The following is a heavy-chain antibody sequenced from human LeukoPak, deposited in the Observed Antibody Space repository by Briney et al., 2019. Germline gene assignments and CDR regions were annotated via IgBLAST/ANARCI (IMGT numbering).Heavy chain of an antibody. CDR3: ARAYGRVY. V-gene: IGHV3-21*01. CDR1: GFTFSSYW. D-gene: IGHD1-26*01. CDR2: TSSSYI. Sequence: GGSLRLSCAASGFTFSSYWMSWVRQAPGKGLEWVSGTSSSYIYYADSLKGRFTISRDNAKNSLYLQMNSLRAEDTAVYYCARAYGRVYWGQGTLVTVSS. J-gene: IGHJ4*02.